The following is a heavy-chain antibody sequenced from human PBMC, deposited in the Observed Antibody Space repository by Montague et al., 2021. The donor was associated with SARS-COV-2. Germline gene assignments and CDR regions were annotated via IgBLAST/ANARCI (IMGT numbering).Heavy chain of an antibody. V-gene: IGHV3-11*06. D-gene: IGHD2-2*01. CDR2: ISSSSSYT. CDR3: ASLGYCSSTSCSGAFDI. Sequence: SLRLSCAAPGFTFSDYYMSWIRQAPGKGLEWVSYISSSSSYTNYADSVKGRFTISRDNAKNSLYLQMNSLRAEDTAVYYCASLGYCSSTSCSGAFDIWGQGTMVTVSS. J-gene: IGHJ3*02. CDR1: GFTFSDYY.